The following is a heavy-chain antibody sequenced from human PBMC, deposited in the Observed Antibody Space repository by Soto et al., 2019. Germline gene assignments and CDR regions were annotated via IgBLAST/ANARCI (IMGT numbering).Heavy chain of an antibody. J-gene: IGHJ4*01. CDR2: IFPGDSDT. CDR1: RYIFTSYW. V-gene: IGHV5-51*01. CDR3: ARRRDGFDPYYFDY. D-gene: IGHD3-10*01. Sequence: GESLKISCKASRYIFTSYWIGWVRQMPGKGLEWMGIIFPGDSDTRYSPSFQGQVIISADKSTSTAYLQWSSLKDSDTAIYYCARRRDGFDPYYFDYWGQGILVTVSS.